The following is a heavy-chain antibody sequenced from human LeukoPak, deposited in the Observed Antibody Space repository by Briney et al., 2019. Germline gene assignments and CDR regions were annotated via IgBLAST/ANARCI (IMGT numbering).Heavy chain of an antibody. CDR1: GYSISSGYY. Sequence: PSETLSLTCTVSGYSISSGYYWGWIRQPPGMGLEWIGSIYHSGSTYYNPSLKSRVTISVDMSKNQFSLKLSSVTAADTAVYYCARDPGDIVVVPAANAFLDYWGQGTLVTVSS. CDR3: ARDPGDIVVVPAANAFLDY. CDR2: IYHSGST. J-gene: IGHJ4*02. D-gene: IGHD2-2*01. V-gene: IGHV4-38-2*02.